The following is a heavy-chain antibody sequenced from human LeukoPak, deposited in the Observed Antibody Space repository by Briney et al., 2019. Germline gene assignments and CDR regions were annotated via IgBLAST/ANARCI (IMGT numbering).Heavy chain of an antibody. CDR3: ARGHHCSGGSRHGRGMDV. CDR1: GGSISSGGYS. V-gene: IGHV4-30-2*01. Sequence: PSETLSLTCAVSGGSISSGGYSWSWIRQPPGKGLEWIGYIYHSGSTYYNPSLKSRVTISVDRSKNQFSLKLSSVTAADTAVYYCARGHHCSGGSRHGRGMDVWGQGTTVTVSS. CDR2: IYHSGST. D-gene: IGHD2-15*01. J-gene: IGHJ6*02.